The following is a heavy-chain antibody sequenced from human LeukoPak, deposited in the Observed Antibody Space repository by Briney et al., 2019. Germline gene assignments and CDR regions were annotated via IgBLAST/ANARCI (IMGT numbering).Heavy chain of an antibody. Sequence: GESLKISCKGSGYSFTSYWIGWVRQMPGKGLEWMGIIYPGDSDTRYSPSFQGQVTISADKSISTAYLQWSSLKASDTAMYYCARTYSRGWYAYGMDVWGQGTTATV. D-gene: IGHD6-19*01. CDR3: ARTYSRGWYAYGMDV. J-gene: IGHJ6*02. CDR1: GYSFTSYW. CDR2: IYPGDSDT. V-gene: IGHV5-51*01.